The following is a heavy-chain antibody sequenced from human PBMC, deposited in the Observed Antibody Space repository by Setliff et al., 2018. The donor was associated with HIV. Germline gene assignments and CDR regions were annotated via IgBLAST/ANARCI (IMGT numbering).Heavy chain of an antibody. V-gene: IGHV1-18*01. CDR3: ARDYGGSLSAFDY. J-gene: IGHJ4*02. Sequence: ASVKVSCKAPGYTFTSYGISWVRQAPGQGLEWMGWITVYNDNKNYAQKLQGRVTMTTDTSSSTAYMELRSLRSDDTAVYYCARDYGGSLSAFDYWGQGTLVTVSS. CDR1: GYTFTSYG. D-gene: IGHD1-26*01. CDR2: ITVYNDNK.